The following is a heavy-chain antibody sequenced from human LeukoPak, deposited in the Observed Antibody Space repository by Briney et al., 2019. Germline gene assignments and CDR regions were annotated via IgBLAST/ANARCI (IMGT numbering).Heavy chain of an antibody. CDR1: GFTFSTYA. Sequence: GGSLRLSCAASGFTFSTYAMSWVRQAPGNGLEWVSAISGSGGSTYYADSVKGRFTICRDNSKNTLSLQMNSLGAEDTAVYYCAQDSRSSDWYWDHYFDYWGQGALVTVSS. CDR2: ISGSGGST. D-gene: IGHD6-13*01. CDR3: AQDSRSSDWYWDHYFDY. J-gene: IGHJ4*02. V-gene: IGHV3-23*01.